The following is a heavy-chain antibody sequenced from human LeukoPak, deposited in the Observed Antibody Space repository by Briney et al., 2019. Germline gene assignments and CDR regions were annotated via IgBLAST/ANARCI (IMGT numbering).Heavy chain of an antibody. Sequence: ASVKVSCKAAGYTFTTYAINWVRQAPGQGLEWMGWINTNTENPTYAQGFTGRFVFSLDTSVNTAYLQISSLEAEDTAVYYCARDLSPRGSGWYFDFWGQGTLVTVSS. D-gene: IGHD6-19*01. CDR3: ARDLSPRGSGWYFDF. J-gene: IGHJ4*02. CDR2: INTNTENP. V-gene: IGHV7-4-1*02. CDR1: GYTFTTYA.